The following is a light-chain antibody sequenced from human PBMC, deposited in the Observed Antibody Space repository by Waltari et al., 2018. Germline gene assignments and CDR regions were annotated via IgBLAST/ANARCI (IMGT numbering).Light chain of an antibody. CDR3: QQRSNWPLT. J-gene: IGKJ4*01. CDR1: QSVSSY. V-gene: IGKV3-11*01. CDR2: DAS. Sequence: EIVLTQSPATLSLSPGERATLSCRASQSVSSYLAWYQQKPGQAPRLLIYDASNRATGSPARFSGSGSGTDVTLTISSLEPEDFAVYYGQQRSNWPLTFGGGTKVEIK.